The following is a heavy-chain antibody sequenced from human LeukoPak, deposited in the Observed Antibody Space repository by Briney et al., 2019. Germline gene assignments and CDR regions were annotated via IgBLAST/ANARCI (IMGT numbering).Heavy chain of an antibody. CDR2: INHSGST. V-gene: IGHV4-34*01. Sequence: PSETLSLTCAVYGGSFSGYYWSWIRHPPGKGLEWIGEINHSGSTNYNPSLKSRLTISVDTSKNQFALKLSSVTAADTAVYYCARLRVSGSYLYYFDYWGQGTLVTVSS. D-gene: IGHD1-26*01. CDR1: GGSFSGYY. J-gene: IGHJ4*02. CDR3: ARLRVSGSYLYYFDY.